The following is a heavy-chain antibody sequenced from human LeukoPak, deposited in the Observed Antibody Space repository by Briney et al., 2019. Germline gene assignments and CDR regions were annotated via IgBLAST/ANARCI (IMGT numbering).Heavy chain of an antibody. CDR2: INHSGST. CDR3: ARGVHIVVVPAAIFEFGMDV. CDR1: GGSFSGYY. D-gene: IGHD2-2*01. J-gene: IGHJ6*02. V-gene: IGHV4-34*01. Sequence: SETLSLTCAVYGGSFSGYYWSWIRQPPGKGLEWIGEINHSGSTNYNPSLKSRVTISVDTSKNQFSLKLSSVTAADTAVCYCARGVHIVVVPAAIFEFGMDVWGQGTTVTVSS.